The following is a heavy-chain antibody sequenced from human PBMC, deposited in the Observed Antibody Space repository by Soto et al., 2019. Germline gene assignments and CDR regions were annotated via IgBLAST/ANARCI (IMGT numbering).Heavy chain of an antibody. CDR2: VDYSGTT. J-gene: IGHJ5*02. CDR1: GGSISNFY. Sequence: SETLSLTCTVSGGSISNFYWSWIRQPPGKGLEWIGCVDYSGTTNYNPSLKSRVTISADTSKYQFSLKLTSVTAADTAIYYCARRDPNGVSWFDPWGQGTLVTVS. D-gene: IGHD3-10*01. V-gene: IGHV4-59*08. CDR3: ARRDPNGVSWFDP.